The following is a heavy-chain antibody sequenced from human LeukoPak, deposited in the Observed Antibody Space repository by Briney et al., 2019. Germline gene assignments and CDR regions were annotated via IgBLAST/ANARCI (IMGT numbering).Heavy chain of an antibody. D-gene: IGHD3-22*01. CDR1: GFTFSSYG. V-gene: IGHV3-33*06. CDR3: AKDRDIIVVVNHFDY. J-gene: IGHJ4*02. CDR2: IWYDGSNK. Sequence: GRSLRLSCAASGFTFSSYGMHWVRQAPGKGLEWVAVIWYDGSNKYYADSVKGRFTISRDNSKNTLYLQVNSLRAEDTVVYYGAKDRDIIVVVNHFDYWGQGTLVTVSS.